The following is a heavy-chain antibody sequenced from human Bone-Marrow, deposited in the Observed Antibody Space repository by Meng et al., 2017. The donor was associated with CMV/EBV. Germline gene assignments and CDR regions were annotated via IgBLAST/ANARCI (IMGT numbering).Heavy chain of an antibody. Sequence: SSNSAAWNWIRQSPSRGLEWLGRTYYRSKWHNDYAVSVKSRITINPDTSKNQFSLQLNSVTPEDTAVYYCARDRFKWLVPQGWFDPWGQGTLVTVSS. J-gene: IGHJ5*02. CDR1: SSNSAA. V-gene: IGHV6-1*01. CDR2: TYYRSKWHN. CDR3: ARDRFKWLVPQGWFDP. D-gene: IGHD6-19*01.